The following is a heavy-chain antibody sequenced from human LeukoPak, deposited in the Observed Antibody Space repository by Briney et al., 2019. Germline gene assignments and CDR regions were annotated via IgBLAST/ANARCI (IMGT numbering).Heavy chain of an antibody. Sequence: SETLSLTCAVYGGSFSGYYWSWIRQPPGKGLEWIGEINHSGSTNYNPSLKSRVTISVDTSKNQFSLKLSSVTAADTAVYYCARQEWFGELLTDYWGQGTLVTVS. CDR3: ARQEWFGELLTDY. CDR1: GGSFSGYY. J-gene: IGHJ4*02. CDR2: INHSGST. D-gene: IGHD3-10*01. V-gene: IGHV4-34*01.